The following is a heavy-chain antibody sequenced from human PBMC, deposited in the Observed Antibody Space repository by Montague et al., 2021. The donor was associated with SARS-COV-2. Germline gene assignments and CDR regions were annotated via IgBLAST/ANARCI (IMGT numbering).Heavy chain of an antibody. Sequence: PALVKPTQTLTLTCTFSVFSLSTSGMCVSWIRQPLGKALEWLARSDWDDDKYYSTSLKTRLTISKDTSKNQVVLTMTNMDPVDTATYYSARLTYYYGSGSYYLPNYFAYWGQGTLVTVSS. J-gene: IGHJ4*02. CDR3: ARLTYYYGSGSYYLPNYFAY. CDR2: SDWDDDK. D-gene: IGHD3-10*01. CDR1: VFSLSTSGMC. V-gene: IGHV2-70*11.